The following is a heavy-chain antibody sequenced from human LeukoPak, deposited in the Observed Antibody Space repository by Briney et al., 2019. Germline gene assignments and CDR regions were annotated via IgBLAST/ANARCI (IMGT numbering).Heavy chain of an antibody. J-gene: IGHJ1*01. Sequence: GGSLRLSCAASAFTFSNYWMSWVRQAPGKGLACVPNIKQDECEEHYVHSVKGRLTISKDNAKHSLYLQINSLRAEDTAVYFCAKAPRWIVAVGGYSHHWGHGTLVTVSS. D-gene: IGHD3-22*01. V-gene: IGHV3-7*01. CDR3: AKAPRWIVAVGGYSHH. CDR2: IKQDECEE. CDR1: AFTFSNYW.